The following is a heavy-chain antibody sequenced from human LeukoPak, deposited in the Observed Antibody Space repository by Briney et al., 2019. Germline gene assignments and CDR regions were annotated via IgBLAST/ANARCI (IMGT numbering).Heavy chain of an antibody. CDR3: AGTSTGYCSSTSCYSDY. CDR1: GGSISCGSYY. Sequence: SETLSLTCTVSGGSISCGSYYWNWIRQPAGKGLEWIGRIYTSGSTNYNPSLKSRVTMSVDTSKNQFSLKLSSVTAADTAVYYCAGTSTGYCSSTSCYSDYWGQGTLVTVSS. CDR2: IYTSGST. V-gene: IGHV4-61*02. J-gene: IGHJ4*02. D-gene: IGHD2-2*01.